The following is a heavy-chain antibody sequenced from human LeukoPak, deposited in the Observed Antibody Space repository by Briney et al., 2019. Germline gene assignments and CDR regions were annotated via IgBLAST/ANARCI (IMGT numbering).Heavy chain of an antibody. V-gene: IGHV4-30-4*07. CDR3: ARRFGVVEAPSFHYYYYMDV. J-gene: IGHJ6*03. CDR2: IYYSGST. CDR1: GGSISSGGYS. Sequence: PSETLSLTCAVSGGSISSGGYSWSWIRQPPGKGLEWIGYIYYSGSTYYNPSLKSRVTISVDTSKNQFSLKLSSVTAADTAVYYCARRFGVVEAPSFHYYYYMDVWGKGTTVTVSS. D-gene: IGHD3-3*01.